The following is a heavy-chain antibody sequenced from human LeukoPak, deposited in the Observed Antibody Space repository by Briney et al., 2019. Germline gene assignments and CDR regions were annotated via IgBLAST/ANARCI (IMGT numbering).Heavy chain of an antibody. V-gene: IGHV3-49*04. CDR2: IASETYGGTA. Sequence: GGSLRLSCTASGFTFGDYAMTWVRQAPGKGLEWVGFIASETYGGTAEYAASVKGSFTISRDDSKSIAYLQMNSLKTEDTAVYYCTRDQTPYYWGQGTLVTVSS. CDR3: TRDQTPYY. J-gene: IGHJ4*02. CDR1: GFTFGDYA.